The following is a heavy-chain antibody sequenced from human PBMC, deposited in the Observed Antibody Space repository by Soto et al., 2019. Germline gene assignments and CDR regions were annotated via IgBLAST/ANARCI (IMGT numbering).Heavy chain of an antibody. CDR1: GFSLSTSGVG. J-gene: IGHJ4*02. V-gene: IGHV2-5*02. D-gene: IGHD3-22*01. CDR2: IYWDDDK. Sequence: SGPTLVNPTQTLTLTCTFSGFSLSTSGVGVGWIRQPPGKALEWLALIYWDDDKRYSPSLKSRLTITKDTSKNQVVLTMTNMDPVDTATYYCAHITQIKGDDSSGYYSFSLYFDYWGQGTLVTVSS. CDR3: AHITQIKGDDSSGYYSFSLYFDY.